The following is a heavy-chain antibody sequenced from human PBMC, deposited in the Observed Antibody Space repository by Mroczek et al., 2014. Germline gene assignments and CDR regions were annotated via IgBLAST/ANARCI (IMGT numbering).Heavy chain of an antibody. Sequence: QVQLQQWGPGLVKPSETLSLTCTVSGGSISSSSYYWGWIRQPPGKGLEWIGSIYYSGSTYYNPSLKSRVTISVDTSKNQFSLKLSSVTAADTAVYYCARRRILWFGELPVDWFDPWGQGTLVTVSS. CDR1: GGSISSSSYY. J-gene: IGHJ5*02. D-gene: IGHD3-10*01. CDR2: IYYSGST. V-gene: IGHV4-39*01. CDR3: ARRRILWFGELPVDWFDP.